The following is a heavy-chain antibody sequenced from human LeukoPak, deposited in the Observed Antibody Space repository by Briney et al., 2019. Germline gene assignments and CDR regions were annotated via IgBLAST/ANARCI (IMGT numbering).Heavy chain of an antibody. D-gene: IGHD5-18*01. Sequence: PGGSLRLSCAASGFTVSSNYMSWVRQAPGKGLEWVSVIYSGGSTYYADSVKGRFTISRDNSKNTLYLQMNSLRAEDTAVYYCARASGYSYGYYFDYWGQGTLVTVSS. CDR3: ARASGYSYGYYFDY. CDR2: IYSGGST. J-gene: IGHJ4*02. CDR1: GFTVSSNY. V-gene: IGHV3-53*01.